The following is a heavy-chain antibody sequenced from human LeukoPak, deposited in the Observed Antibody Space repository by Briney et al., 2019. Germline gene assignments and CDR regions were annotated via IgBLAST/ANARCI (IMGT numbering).Heavy chain of an antibody. Sequence: GGSLRLSCAASGFTLSSYDMHWVRQATGKGLEWVSAIGTAGDTYYPGSVKGRFTISRENAKNSLYLQMNSLRAGDTAVYYCARSRGDYVFDYWGQGTLVTVSS. CDR2: IGTAGDT. D-gene: IGHD4-17*01. V-gene: IGHV3-13*01. CDR1: GFTLSSYD. CDR3: ARSRGDYVFDY. J-gene: IGHJ4*02.